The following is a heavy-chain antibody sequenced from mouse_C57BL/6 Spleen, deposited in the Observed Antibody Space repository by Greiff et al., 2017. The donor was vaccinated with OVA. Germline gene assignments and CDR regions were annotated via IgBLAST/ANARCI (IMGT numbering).Heavy chain of an antibody. Sequence: QVQLQQPGAELVKPGASVKLSCKASGYTFTSYWMHWVKQRPGQGLEWIGMIHPNSGSTNYNEKFKSKATLTVDKSSSTAYMQLSSLTSEDSAVYYCARYITTVVATGGYFDYWGQGTTLTVSS. CDR2: IHPNSGST. D-gene: IGHD1-1*01. CDR3: ARYITTVVATGGYFDY. CDR1: GYTFTSYW. J-gene: IGHJ2*01. V-gene: IGHV1-64*01.